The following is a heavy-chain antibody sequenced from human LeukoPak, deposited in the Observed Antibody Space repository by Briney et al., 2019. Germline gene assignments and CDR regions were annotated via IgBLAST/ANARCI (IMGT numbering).Heavy chain of an antibody. D-gene: IGHD3-10*01. V-gene: IGHV3-64*01. J-gene: IGHJ4*02. CDR3: AKEGYYYGSGSYSHFDY. CDR2: ISSNGGST. CDR1: GFTFSSYA. Sequence: GGSLRLSCAASGFTFSSYAMHWVRQAPGKGLEYVSAISSNGGSTYYANSVKGRFTISRDNSKNTLYLQMGSLRAGDMAVYYCAKEGYYYGSGSYSHFDYWGQGTLVTVSS.